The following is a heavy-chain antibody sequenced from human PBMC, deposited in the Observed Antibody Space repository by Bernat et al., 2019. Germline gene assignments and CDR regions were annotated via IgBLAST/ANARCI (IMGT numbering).Heavy chain of an antibody. V-gene: IGHV3-74*03. D-gene: IGHD6-13*01. J-gene: IGHJ1*01. CDR3: AKGSSSSWYSEYFQH. CDR1: GFTFSSYW. CDR2: INSDGSNT. Sequence: EVQLVESGGGLVQPGGSLRLSCAASGFTFSSYWMHWVRQAPGKGLVWVSRINSDGSNTTYADSVKGRFTISRDNAKNTLYLQMDSLRAEDTALYYCAKGSSSSWYSEYFQHWGQGTLVTVSS.